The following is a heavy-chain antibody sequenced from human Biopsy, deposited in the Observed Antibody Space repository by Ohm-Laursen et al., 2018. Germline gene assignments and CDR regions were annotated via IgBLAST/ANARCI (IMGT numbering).Heavy chain of an antibody. D-gene: IGHD2-2*01. V-gene: IGHV4-34*01. CDR2: VHHDGRA. CDR1: GGTYSGYY. Sequence: SETLSLTCAVYGGTYSGYYWSWIRQPPGKGLEWTGEVHHDGRANYNPSLKSRVTISGDMSKKQFSLKLSGVTAADTAVYYCARFIVPSLHCSNGVCPIRWFDPWGQGTLVTVFS. CDR3: ARFIVPSLHCSNGVCPIRWFDP. J-gene: IGHJ5*02.